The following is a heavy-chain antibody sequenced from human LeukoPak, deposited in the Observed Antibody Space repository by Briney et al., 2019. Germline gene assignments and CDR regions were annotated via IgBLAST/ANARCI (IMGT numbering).Heavy chain of an antibody. D-gene: IGHD3-22*01. J-gene: IGHJ4*02. CDR3: AKDRSGYYSLGFDY. CDR2: ISGSGSST. CDR1: GFTFSSYA. Sequence: PGGSLRLSCAASGFTFSSYAVTWVRQAPGKGLEWVSGISGSGSSTYYADSVKGRFTISRDDSKNTLYLQMNSLRAEDTAVYYCAKDRSGYYSLGFDYWGQGTLVTVSS. V-gene: IGHV3-23*01.